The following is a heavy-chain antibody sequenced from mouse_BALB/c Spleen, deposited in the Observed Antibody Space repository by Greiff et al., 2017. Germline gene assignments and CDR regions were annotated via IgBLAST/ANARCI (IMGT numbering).Heavy chain of an antibody. CDR3: ARVGLRLRGDYFDY. Sequence: QVQLQQSGPGLVAPSQSLSITCTVSGFSLTSYGVHWVRQPPGKGLEWLGVIWAGGSTNYNSALMSRLSISKDNSKSQVFLKMNSLQTDDTAMYYCARVGLRLRGDYFDYWGQGTTLTVSS. CDR2: IWAGGST. CDR1: GFSLTSYG. V-gene: IGHV2-9*02. D-gene: IGHD1-2*01. J-gene: IGHJ2*01.